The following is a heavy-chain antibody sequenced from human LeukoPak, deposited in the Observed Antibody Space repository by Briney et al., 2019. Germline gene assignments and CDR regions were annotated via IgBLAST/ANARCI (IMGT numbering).Heavy chain of an antibody. CDR1: GGSISSSSYY. V-gene: IGHV4-39*07. CDR2: IYYSGST. D-gene: IGHD5-18*01. CDR3: ARDSHTAIYDY. J-gene: IGHJ4*02. Sequence: SETLSLTCTVSGGSISSSSYYWGWIRQPPGKGLEWIGSIYYSGSTYYNPSLKSRVTISVDTSKNQFSLKLSSVTAADTAVYYCARDSHTAIYDYWGQGTLVTVSS.